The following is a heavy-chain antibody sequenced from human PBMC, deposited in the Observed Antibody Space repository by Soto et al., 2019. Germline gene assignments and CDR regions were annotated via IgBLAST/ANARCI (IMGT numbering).Heavy chain of an antibody. V-gene: IGHV4-34*01. CDR2: INHRGST. D-gene: IGHD5-18*01. J-gene: IGHJ4*02. CDR3: ARVLALSGYSYGYGQDY. CDR1: GGSFSGYY. Sequence: ETLSLTCAVYGGSFSGYYWSWIRQPPGKGLEWIGEINHRGSTNYNPSLKSRVTISVDTSKIQFSLKLSSVTAADTAVYYCARVLALSGYSYGYGQDYWAQGTLVTVSS.